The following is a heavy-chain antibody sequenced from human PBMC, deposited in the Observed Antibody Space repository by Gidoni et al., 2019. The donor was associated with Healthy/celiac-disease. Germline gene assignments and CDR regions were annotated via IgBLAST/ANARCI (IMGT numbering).Heavy chain of an antibody. V-gene: IGHV3-48*02. D-gene: IGHD3-3*01. CDR1: GFTFSSYS. J-gene: IGHJ4*02. Sequence: EVQLVVSGGGLVQPGGSLRLSCAASGFTFSSYSMNWVRQAPGKGLEWVSYISSSSSTIYYADSVKGRFTISRDNAKNSLYLQMNSLRDEDTAVYYCARDSYDFWSGYQTGVFDYWGQGTLVTVSS. CDR2: ISSSSSTI. CDR3: ARDSYDFWSGYQTGVFDY.